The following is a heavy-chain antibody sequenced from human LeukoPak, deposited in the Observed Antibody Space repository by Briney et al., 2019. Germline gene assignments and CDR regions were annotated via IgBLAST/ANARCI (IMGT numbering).Heavy chain of an antibody. CDR1: GGSISSYY. D-gene: IGHD6-13*01. CDR3: ARGVYIAAAQYGY. CDR2: ISYTGST. Sequence: SETLSLTCTVSGGSISSYYWSWIRQPPGKGLEWIGCISYTGSTNYDPSLKSRVTISVDTSKNQFSLKLSSVTAADTAVYYCARGVYIAAAQYGYWGQGTLVTVSS. V-gene: IGHV4-59*01. J-gene: IGHJ4*02.